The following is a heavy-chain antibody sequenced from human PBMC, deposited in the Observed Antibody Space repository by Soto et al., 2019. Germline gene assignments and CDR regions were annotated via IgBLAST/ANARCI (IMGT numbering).Heavy chain of an antibody. CDR1: GFTFSSYG. V-gene: IGHV3-30*18. D-gene: IGHD5-12*01. CDR2: ISYDGSNK. Sequence: GSLRLSCAASGFTFSSYGMHWVRQAPGKGLEWVAVISYDGSNKYYADSVKGRFTISRDNSKNTLYLQMNSLRAEDTAVYYCAKDPSMATIPAVDWFDPWGQGTLVTVSS. J-gene: IGHJ5*02. CDR3: AKDPSMATIPAVDWFDP.